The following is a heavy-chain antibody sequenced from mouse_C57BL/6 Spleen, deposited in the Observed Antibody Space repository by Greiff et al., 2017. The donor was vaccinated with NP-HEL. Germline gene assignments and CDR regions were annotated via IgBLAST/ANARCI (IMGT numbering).Heavy chain of an antibody. CDR3: ARSFYGCFDY. Sequence: EVQLVESGPGMVKPSQSLSLTCTVTGYSITSGYDWHWIRHFPGNKLEWMGYISYSGSTNYNPSLKSRISITHDTSKNHFFLKLNSVTTEDTATYYCARSFYGCFDYWGQGTTLTVSS. V-gene: IGHV3-1*01. J-gene: IGHJ2*01. CDR1: GYSITSGYD. D-gene: IGHD2-10*01. CDR2: ISYSGST.